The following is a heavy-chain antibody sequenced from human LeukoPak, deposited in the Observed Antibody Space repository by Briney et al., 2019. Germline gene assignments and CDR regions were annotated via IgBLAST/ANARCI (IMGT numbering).Heavy chain of an antibody. CDR2: ISSSGSTI. CDR3: ARGRDSSSSYPGY. J-gene: IGHJ4*02. Sequence: PGASLRLSGAASGFTFSSYEMHWGRQDPGKGLEWVSYISSSGSTIYYADSVKGRFTISRDNAKNSLYLQMNSLRAEDTAVYYCARGRDSSSSYPGYWGQGTLVTVSS. V-gene: IGHV3-48*03. CDR1: GFTFSSYE. D-gene: IGHD6-6*01.